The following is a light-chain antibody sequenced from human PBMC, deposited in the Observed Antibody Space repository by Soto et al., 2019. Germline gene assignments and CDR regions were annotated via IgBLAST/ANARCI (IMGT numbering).Light chain of an antibody. CDR1: QSVSSY. CDR2: DAS. Sequence: EIVFKQSPSTLSFSPGERATLSCRASQSVSSYLAWYQQKPGQAPRLLIYDASNRATGIPARFSGSGSGTDFTLTISSLEPEDFAVYYCQQRSNWPPITFGQGTRLEIK. CDR3: QQRSNWPPIT. V-gene: IGKV3-11*01. J-gene: IGKJ5*01.